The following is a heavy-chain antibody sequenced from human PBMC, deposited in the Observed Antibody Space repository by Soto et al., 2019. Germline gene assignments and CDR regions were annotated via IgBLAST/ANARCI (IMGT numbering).Heavy chain of an antibody. V-gene: IGHV4-34*01. CDR2: INHSGST. CDR3: ASGSQASPEYYFDY. J-gene: IGHJ4*02. Sequence: PSETLSLTCAVYGGSFSGYYWSWIRQPPGKGLEWIGEINHSGSTNYSPSLKSRVTISVDTSKNQFSLKLSSVTAADTAVYYCASGSQASPEYYFDYWGQGTLVTVSS. CDR1: GGSFSGYY.